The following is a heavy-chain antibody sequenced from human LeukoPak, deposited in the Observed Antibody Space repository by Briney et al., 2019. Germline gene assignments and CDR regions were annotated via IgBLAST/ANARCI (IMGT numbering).Heavy chain of an antibody. CDR1: EFIFSGYW. Sequence: GGSLRLSCAASEFIFSGYWMNWVRQAPGKGLEWVANIKQDGSEKQYVDSVRGRFTISRDNVKNSLYLQMNSLRVEDTAVYYCARDGFVGAADYWGQGTLVTVSS. D-gene: IGHD6-13*01. CDR3: ARDGFVGAADY. J-gene: IGHJ4*02. V-gene: IGHV3-7*01. CDR2: IKQDGSEK.